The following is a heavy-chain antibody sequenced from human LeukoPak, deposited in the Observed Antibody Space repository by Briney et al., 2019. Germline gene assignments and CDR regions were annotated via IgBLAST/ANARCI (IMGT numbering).Heavy chain of an antibody. CDR2: ISGSGGST. CDR1: GFTFSSYA. CDR3: AKRPVGIAVAGTHIDY. D-gene: IGHD6-19*01. V-gene: IGHV3-23*01. Sequence: PGGSLRLSCAASGFTFSSYAMSWVRQAPGKGLEWASAISGSGGSTYYADSVKGRFTISRDNSKNTLYLQMNSLRAEDTAVYYCAKRPVGIAVAGTHIDYWGQGTLVTVSS. J-gene: IGHJ4*02.